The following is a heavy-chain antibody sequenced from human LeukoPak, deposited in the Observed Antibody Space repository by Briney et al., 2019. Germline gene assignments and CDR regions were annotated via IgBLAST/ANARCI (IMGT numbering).Heavy chain of an antibody. Sequence: GGSLRLSCAASGFTSNNYVMHWVRQAPGKGLEWVAFIRYDGSNKYYADSVKGRFTLSRDNSKNTLYLEMNSLRAEHTAVYYCAKGSSTGRSWFDPWGQGTLVTVSP. CDR3: AKGSSTGRSWFDP. D-gene: IGHD2-2*01. J-gene: IGHJ5*02. V-gene: IGHV3-30*02. CDR2: IRYDGSNK. CDR1: GFTSNNYV.